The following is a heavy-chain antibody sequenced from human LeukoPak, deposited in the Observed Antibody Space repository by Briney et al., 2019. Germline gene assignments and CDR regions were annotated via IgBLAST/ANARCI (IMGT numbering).Heavy chain of an antibody. CDR3: ARVSDYYDSSGYYGGEAFDI. Sequence: SETLSLTCTVSGGSISSGSYYWSWIRQPAGKGLEWVGRIYTSGSTNYNPSLKSRVTISVDTSKNQFSLKLSSVTAADTAVYYCARVSDYYDSSGYYGGEAFDIWGQGTMVTVSS. CDR1: GGSISSGSYY. V-gene: IGHV4-61*02. CDR2: IYTSGST. D-gene: IGHD3-22*01. J-gene: IGHJ3*02.